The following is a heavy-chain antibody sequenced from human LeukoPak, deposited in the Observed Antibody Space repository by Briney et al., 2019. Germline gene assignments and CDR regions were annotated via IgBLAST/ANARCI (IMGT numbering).Heavy chain of an antibody. Sequence: ASVKVSCKVSGYTLTELSMHWVRQAPGKGLEWMGGFDPEDGETIYAQKFQGRVTMTEDTSTDTAYMELSSLRSEDTAVYYCARNYYDSSGHVFDYWGQGTLVTVSS. V-gene: IGHV1-24*01. CDR1: GYTLTELS. CDR2: FDPEDGET. D-gene: IGHD3-22*01. CDR3: ARNYYDSSGHVFDY. J-gene: IGHJ4*02.